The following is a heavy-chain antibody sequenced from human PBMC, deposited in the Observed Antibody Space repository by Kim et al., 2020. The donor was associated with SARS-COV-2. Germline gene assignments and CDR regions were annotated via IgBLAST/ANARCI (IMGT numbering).Heavy chain of an antibody. D-gene: IGHD3-3*01. J-gene: IGHJ5*01. V-gene: IGHV1-3*04. Sequence: ASVKVSCKTSGYNFVSYAIHWVRQAPGQRPEGMGWINTGNGQTKYSGNFQGRVSITRDISANTVYMDLSSLTSEDMAVYYCARRASVFGVVGHFDSWGQGTLVTVSS. CDR2: INTGNGQT. CDR1: GYNFVSYA. CDR3: ARRASVFGVVGHFDS.